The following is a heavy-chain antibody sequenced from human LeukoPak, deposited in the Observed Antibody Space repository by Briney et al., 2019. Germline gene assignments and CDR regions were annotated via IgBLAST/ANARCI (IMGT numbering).Heavy chain of an antibody. D-gene: IGHD3-3*01. CDR1: DFTFSSYW. V-gene: IGHV3-11*01. CDR3: ARDYAYYDFWSGHGDFDY. J-gene: IGHJ4*02. Sequence: GGSLRLSCAASDFTFSSYWLSWIRQAPGKGLEWVSYISSSGSTIYYADSVKGRFTISRDNAKNSLYLQMNSLRAEDTAVYYCARDYAYYDFWSGHGDFDYWGQGTLVTVSS. CDR2: ISSSGSTI.